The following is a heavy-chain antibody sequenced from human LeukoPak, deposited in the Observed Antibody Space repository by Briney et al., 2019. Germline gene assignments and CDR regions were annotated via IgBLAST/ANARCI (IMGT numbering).Heavy chain of an antibody. CDR1: GFTFSSYA. CDR2: ISYDGSNK. Sequence: GGSLRLSCAASGFTFSSYAMHWVRQAPGKGLEWVAVISYDGSNKYYADSVKGRFTISRDNSKNTLYLQMNSLRAEDTAVYYCARGGQRRQIHAFDIWGQGKMATVSS. J-gene: IGHJ3*02. V-gene: IGHV3-30*04. CDR3: ARGGQRRQIHAFDI. D-gene: IGHD1-1*01.